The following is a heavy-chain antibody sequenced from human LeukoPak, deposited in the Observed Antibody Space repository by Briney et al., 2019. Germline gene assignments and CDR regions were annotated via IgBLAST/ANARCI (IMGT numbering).Heavy chain of an antibody. Sequence: PSETLSLTCAVYGGSFSGYYWSWIRQPPGKGLEWIGEINHSGSTNYNPSLKSRVTMSVDTSKNQFSLKLSSVTAADTAVYYCAREPSYYYGSGEYYYYYYMDVWGKGTTVTISS. CDR1: GGSFSGYY. D-gene: IGHD3-10*01. V-gene: IGHV4-34*01. J-gene: IGHJ6*03. CDR3: AREPSYYYGSGEYYYYYYMDV. CDR2: INHSGST.